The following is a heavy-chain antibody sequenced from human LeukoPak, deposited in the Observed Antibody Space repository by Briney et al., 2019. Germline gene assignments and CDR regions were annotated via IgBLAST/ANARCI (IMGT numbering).Heavy chain of an antibody. CDR2: IYTSGST. J-gene: IGHJ3*02. CDR3: ARDYYDSSGYRHGAFDI. CDR1: GGSISSGSYY. Sequence: SETLSLTCTVSGGSISSGSYYWSWIRQPAGKGLEWIGRIYTSGSTYYNPSLKSRVTISVDTSKNQFSLRLNSVTAADTAVYYCARDYYDSSGYRHGAFDIWGQGTMVTVSS. D-gene: IGHD3-22*01. V-gene: IGHV4-61*02.